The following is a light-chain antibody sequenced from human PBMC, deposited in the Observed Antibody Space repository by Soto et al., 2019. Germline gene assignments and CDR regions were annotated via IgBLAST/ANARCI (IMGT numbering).Light chain of an antibody. CDR3: RQYGSSPRT. Sequence: EIVLTQSPGTLSLSPGERATLSCRASQSVSSSYLAWYQQKPGQAPRLLIYGASSRATGIPDRFSGSGSGTDFTLTISRLEPGDFAVYYCRQYGSSPRTFGQGTKVEIK. CDR1: QSVSSSY. J-gene: IGKJ1*01. CDR2: GAS. V-gene: IGKV3-20*01.